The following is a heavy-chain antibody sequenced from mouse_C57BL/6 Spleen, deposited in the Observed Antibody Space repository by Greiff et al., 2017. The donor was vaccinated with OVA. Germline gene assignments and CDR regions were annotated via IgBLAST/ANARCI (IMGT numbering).Heavy chain of an antibody. Sequence: EVHLVESGGGLVKPGGSLKLSCAASGFTFSDYGMHWVRQAPEKGLEWVAYISSGSSTIYYADTVKGRFTISRDNAKNTLFLQMTSLRSEDTAMYYGARHDYSGGLAYWGQGTLVTVSA. D-gene: IGHD1-1*01. CDR3: ARHDYSGGLAY. J-gene: IGHJ3*01. CDR1: GFTFSDYG. V-gene: IGHV5-17*01. CDR2: ISSGSSTI.